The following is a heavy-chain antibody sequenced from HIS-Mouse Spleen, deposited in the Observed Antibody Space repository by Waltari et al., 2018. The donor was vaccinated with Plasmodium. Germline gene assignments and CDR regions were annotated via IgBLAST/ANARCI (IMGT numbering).Heavy chain of an antibody. D-gene: IGHD2-2*01. Sequence: QITLKESGPTLVKPTQTLTLTCTFPGFSLSTSGVGVGCLRHPPGKALEWLALIYWDDDKRYSPSMKSRLTITKDTSKNQVVLTMTNMDPVDTATYYCAHRPDCSSTSCYGGFDYWGQGTLVTVSS. J-gene: IGHJ4*02. V-gene: IGHV2-5*02. CDR2: IYWDDDK. CDR1: GFSLSTSGVG. CDR3: AHRPDCSSTSCYGGFDY.